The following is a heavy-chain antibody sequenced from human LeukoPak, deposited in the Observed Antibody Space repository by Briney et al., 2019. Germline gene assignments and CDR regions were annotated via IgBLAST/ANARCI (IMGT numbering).Heavy chain of an antibody. Sequence: PSETLSLTCTVSGGSISSRSYYWSWIRQPAGKGLEWIGRIDTSGSTNFNPSLKRRVTISVDTSKNQFSLRLSSVTAADTAVYYCARGLRYFGWLYESWGQGSLVTVSS. D-gene: IGHD3-9*01. V-gene: IGHV4-61*02. CDR1: GGSISSRSYY. J-gene: IGHJ5*02. CDR2: IDTSGST. CDR3: ARGLRYFGWLYES.